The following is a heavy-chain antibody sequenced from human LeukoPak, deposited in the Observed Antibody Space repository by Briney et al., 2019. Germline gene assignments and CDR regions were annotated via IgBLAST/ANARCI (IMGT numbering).Heavy chain of an antibody. D-gene: IGHD3-22*01. Sequence: SETLSLTCAVYGGSFSGYYWSWIRQPPGKGLEWIGEINHSGSTNYNPPLKSRVTISVDTSKNQFSLKLSSVTAADTAVYYCARDRGDYDSSGYYIDYWGQGTLVTVSS. CDR1: GGSFSGYY. CDR3: ARDRGDYDSSGYYIDY. J-gene: IGHJ4*02. CDR2: INHSGST. V-gene: IGHV4-34*01.